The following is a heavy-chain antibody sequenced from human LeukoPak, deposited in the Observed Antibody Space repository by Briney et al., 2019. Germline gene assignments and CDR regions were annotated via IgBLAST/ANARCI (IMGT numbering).Heavy chain of an antibody. J-gene: IGHJ6*02. Sequence: SETLSLTCTVSGGSISSSYSSWIRQPPGKGLEWIGYIYYSGSTNYNPSLKSRVTISVDTSKNQFSLKLSSVTAADTAVYYCARGTYSGYDYGYSYYGLDVWGQGTMVTVSS. CDR3: ARGTYSGYDYGYSYYGLDV. CDR1: GGSISSSY. D-gene: IGHD5-12*01. V-gene: IGHV4-59*01. CDR2: IYYSGST.